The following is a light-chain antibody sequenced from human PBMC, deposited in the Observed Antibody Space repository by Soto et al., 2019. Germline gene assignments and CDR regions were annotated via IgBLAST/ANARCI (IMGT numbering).Light chain of an antibody. CDR2: AAS. CDR1: QGISSS. CDR3: QQHNSYPLT. Sequence: DIQLTQSPSFLSASVGVRITITCRASQGISSSLAWYQQKPGKAPELLIYAASTLQSGVPSRFSGSGSGTEFTLTISSQQPEDFATYYCQQHNSYPLTFGGGTKVEIK. J-gene: IGKJ4*01. V-gene: IGKV1-9*01.